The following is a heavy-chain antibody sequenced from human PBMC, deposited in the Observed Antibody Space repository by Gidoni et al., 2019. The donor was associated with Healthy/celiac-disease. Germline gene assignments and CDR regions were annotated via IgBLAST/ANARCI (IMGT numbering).Heavy chain of an antibody. D-gene: IGHD6-13*01. V-gene: IGHV3-33*01. J-gene: IGHJ4*02. CDR3: ARDIYSSSCH. Sequence: QVQLVESGGGVVQPGRSLRLSCAASGFTFSSYGMHWVRQAPGRGLAWVAVIWYDGSNKYYADSVKGRFTISRDNSKNTLYLQMNSLRAEDTAVYYCARDIYSSSCHWGQGTLVTVSS. CDR1: GFTFSSYG. CDR2: IWYDGSNK.